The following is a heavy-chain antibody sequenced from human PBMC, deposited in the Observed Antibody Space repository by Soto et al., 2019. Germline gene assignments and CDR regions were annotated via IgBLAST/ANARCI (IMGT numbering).Heavy chain of an antibody. CDR1: GGTFSSYA. D-gene: IGHD6-19*01. Sequence: QVQLVQSGAEVKKPGSSVKVSCKASGGTFSSYAFNWVRQAPGQGLEWMGRIIPILGIGDYAQRFQGRVTITADKSTSTVYTELSSLRSEDTAVYYCAWNPRAVAAMHMVVWGKGTMVTVSS. V-gene: IGHV1-69*04. J-gene: IGHJ6*03. CDR3: AWNPRAVAAMHMVV. CDR2: IIPILGIG.